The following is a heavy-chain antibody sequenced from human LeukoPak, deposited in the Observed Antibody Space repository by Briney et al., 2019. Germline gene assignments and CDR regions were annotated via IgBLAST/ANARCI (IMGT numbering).Heavy chain of an antibody. Sequence: GASVKVSCKASGGTFSSYAISWVRQAPGQGLEWMGGIIPIFGTANYAQKFQGRVTITADESTSTAYMELSSLRSEDTAVCYCARGRVPGDYYGMDVWGQGTTVTVSS. CDR1: GGTFSSYA. D-gene: IGHD3-10*01. V-gene: IGHV1-69*13. CDR2: IIPIFGTA. J-gene: IGHJ6*02. CDR3: ARGRVPGDYYGMDV.